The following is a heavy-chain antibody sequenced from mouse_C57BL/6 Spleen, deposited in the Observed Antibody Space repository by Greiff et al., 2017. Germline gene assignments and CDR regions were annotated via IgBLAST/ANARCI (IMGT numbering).Heavy chain of an antibody. D-gene: IGHD1-1*01. V-gene: IGHV1-81*01. J-gene: IGHJ4*01. CDR1: GYTFTSYG. Sequence: QVQLQQSGAELARPGASVKLSCKASGYTFTSYGISWVKQRTGQGLEWIGEIYPRSGNTYYNEKFKGKATLTADKSSSTAYMELRSLTSEDSAVYFGARGYYGSSYLPPYAMDDWGQGTSVTVSS. CDR2: IYPRSGNT. CDR3: ARGYYGSSYLPPYAMDD.